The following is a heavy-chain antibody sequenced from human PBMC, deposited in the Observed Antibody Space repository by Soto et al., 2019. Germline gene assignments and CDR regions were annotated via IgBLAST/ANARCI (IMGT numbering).Heavy chain of an antibody. CDR3: ARSSGSAYWFDP. V-gene: IGHV1-18*01. CDR1: GYTFTSYG. J-gene: IGHJ5*02. D-gene: IGHD6-6*01. CDR2: ISAYNGNT. Sequence: QVQLVQSGAEVKKPGASVKFSCKASGYTFTSYGISWVRQAPGQGLEWMGWISAYNGNTNYAQKLEGRVTMTTDPSTSTAYMELRSLRSEDTAVSYCARSSGSAYWFDPWGQGTLVTVSS.